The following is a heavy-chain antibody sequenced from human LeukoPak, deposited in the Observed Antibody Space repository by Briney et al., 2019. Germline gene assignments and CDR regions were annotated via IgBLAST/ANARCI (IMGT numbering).Heavy chain of an antibody. D-gene: IGHD1-1*01. CDR2: ISHSGNT. J-gene: IGHJ4*02. V-gene: IGHV4-4*02. Sequence: SGTLSLTCAVSGVSISSTTWWRWVRQPPGKGLEGIGEISHSGNTHYNPSLEHRVTMFVVNSKNQFSLQFTSLTAAATAVYFCARVTGTTPFDYWGQGTLVTVSS. CDR3: ARVTGTTPFDY. CDR1: GVSISSTTW.